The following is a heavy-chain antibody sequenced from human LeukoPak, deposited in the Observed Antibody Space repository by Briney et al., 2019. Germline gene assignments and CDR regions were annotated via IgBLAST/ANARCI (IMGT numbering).Heavy chain of an antibody. V-gene: IGHV4-34*01. CDR1: GGSFRGYY. D-gene: IGHD3-22*01. J-gene: IGHJ4*02. CDR3: ARLSPPQNYYDSSGPIYYFDY. Sequence: PSETLSLTCAVYGGSFRGYYWSWIRQPPGKGLEWIGEINHSGSTNYNPSLKSRVTISVDTSKNQFSLKLSSVTAADTAVYYCARLSPPQNYYDSSGPIYYFDYWGQGTLVTVSS. CDR2: INHSGST.